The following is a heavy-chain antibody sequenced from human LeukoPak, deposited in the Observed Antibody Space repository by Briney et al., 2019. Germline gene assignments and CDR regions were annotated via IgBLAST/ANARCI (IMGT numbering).Heavy chain of an antibody. V-gene: IGHV1-2*02. D-gene: IGHD3-3*01. Sequence: ASVKVSCKASGHTFTGYYMHWVRQAPGQGLEWMGWINPNSGGTNYAQKFQGRVTMTRDTSISTAYMELSRLRSDDTAVYYCARGGLAIFGVVARGGDYWGQGTLVTVSS. J-gene: IGHJ4*02. CDR1: GHTFTGYY. CDR2: INPNSGGT. CDR3: ARGGLAIFGVVARGGDY.